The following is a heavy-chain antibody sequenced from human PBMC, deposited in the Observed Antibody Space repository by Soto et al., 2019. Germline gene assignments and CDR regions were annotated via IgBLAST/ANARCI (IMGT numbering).Heavy chain of an antibody. CDR3: AREGRHFGY. CDR2: INTIFGTP. CDR1: GGTFSSYA. V-gene: IGHV1-69*06. Sequence: QVQLVQSGAEVQRPGSSVKVSCKASGGTFSSYAISWVRQAPGQGLEWMGGINTIFGTPHYAQKYQGRVTITADTFTNPAYMELTRLTSDDTAVYFCAREGRHFGYWGQGTLVSVSS. J-gene: IGHJ4*02.